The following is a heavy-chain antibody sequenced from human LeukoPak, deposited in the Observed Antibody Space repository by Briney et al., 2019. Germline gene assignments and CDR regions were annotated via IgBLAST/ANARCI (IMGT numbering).Heavy chain of an antibody. CDR2: ISAYNGNT. CDR1: GYTFTRYG. CDR3: ARDRDITMIVAPLDY. Sequence: ASVKVSCKASGYTFTRYGISWVRQAPGQGLEWMGWISAYNGNTNYAQKLQGRVTMTTDTSTSTAYLELRSLRSDDTAVYYWARDRDITMIVAPLDYWGQGTLVTVSS. J-gene: IGHJ4*02. V-gene: IGHV1-18*01. D-gene: IGHD3-22*01.